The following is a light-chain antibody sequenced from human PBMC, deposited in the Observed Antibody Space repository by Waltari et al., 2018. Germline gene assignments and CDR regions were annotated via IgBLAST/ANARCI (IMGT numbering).Light chain of an antibody. CDR3: QSADSAGIWV. J-gene: IGLJ3*02. CDR1: ELQQQF. CDR2: KDT. Sequence: SYELTPAPSVSVSAGQTATITCSGSELQQQFGYWYQQRPGQAPVLIIYKDTERTSEIPERFSGSTSGTTVTLTINDVQAEDEADYYCQSADSAGIWVFGGGTTLTVL. V-gene: IGLV3-25*03.